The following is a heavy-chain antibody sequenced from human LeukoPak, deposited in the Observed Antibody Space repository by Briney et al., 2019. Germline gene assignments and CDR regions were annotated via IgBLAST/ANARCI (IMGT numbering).Heavy chain of an antibody. D-gene: IGHD1-7*01. CDR3: ARDYRGTFDY. Sequence: KPSETLSLTCTVSGASISNFYWSWIRQPPGKGLEWIGSIYHSGSTYYNPSLKSRVTISVDTSKNQFSLKLSSVTAADTAVYYCARDYRGTFDYWGQGTLVTVSS. CDR2: IYHSGST. V-gene: IGHV4-38-2*02. CDR1: GASISNFY. J-gene: IGHJ4*02.